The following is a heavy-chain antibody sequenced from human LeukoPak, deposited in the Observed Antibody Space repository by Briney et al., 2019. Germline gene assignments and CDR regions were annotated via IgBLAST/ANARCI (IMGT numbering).Heavy chain of an antibody. Sequence: GASVKVSCKASGYPFSGYYINWVRYGPGQGLEWMGWIKPNSGDTNYAQKFQGRLTMTRDTTISTVYMGLNRLRSDDTAVYYCARGDEWELAVDYWGQGTLITVSS. J-gene: IGHJ4*02. CDR1: GYPFSGYY. CDR3: ARGDEWELAVDY. CDR2: IKPNSGDT. D-gene: IGHD1-26*01. V-gene: IGHV1-2*02.